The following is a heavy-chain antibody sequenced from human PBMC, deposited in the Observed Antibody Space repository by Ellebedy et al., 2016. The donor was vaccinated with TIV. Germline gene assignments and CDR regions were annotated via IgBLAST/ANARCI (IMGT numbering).Heavy chain of an antibody. V-gene: IGHV3-23*01. Sequence: GESLKISCVASGVSISDHAMSWVRQAPGKGLEWVSGILGGGDETYYANSVKGRFTISRDNSKRTVYLQMNSLRADDTAIYYCAKLSGVLSWYADYWGLGARVTVSS. CDR1: GVSISDHA. CDR3: AKLSGVLSWYADY. CDR2: ILGGGDET. J-gene: IGHJ4*02. D-gene: IGHD6-13*01.